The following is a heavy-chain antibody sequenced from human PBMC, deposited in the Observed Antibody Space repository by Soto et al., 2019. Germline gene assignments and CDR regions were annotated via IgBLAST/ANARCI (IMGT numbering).Heavy chain of an antibody. J-gene: IGHJ4*02. CDR2: IRSKAYGGTT. D-gene: IGHD2-15*01. CDR3: TRVFWGYCSGGSCYYDY. CDR1: GFTFGDYA. V-gene: IGHV3-49*03. Sequence: GGSLRLSCTASGFTFGDYAMSWFRQAPGKGLEWVGFIRSKAYGGTTEYAASVKGRFTISRDDSKSIAYLQMNSLKTEDTAVYYCTRVFWGYCSGGSCYYDYWGQGTLVTVSS.